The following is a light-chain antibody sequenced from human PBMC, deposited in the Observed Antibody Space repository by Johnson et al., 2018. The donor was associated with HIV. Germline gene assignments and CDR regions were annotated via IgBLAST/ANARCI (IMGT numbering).Light chain of an antibody. CDR1: SSNIGGHY. Sequence: QSVLTQPPSVSVAPGQKVTISCSGSSSNIGGHYVSWYQHLPGTAPKLLIYDNNKRPSGIPDRISGSKSGTSATLGITGLQTGDEADYYCGTWDTRLSGGHVFGTGTKVTVL. CDR3: GTWDTRLSGGHV. CDR2: DNN. J-gene: IGLJ1*01. V-gene: IGLV1-51*01.